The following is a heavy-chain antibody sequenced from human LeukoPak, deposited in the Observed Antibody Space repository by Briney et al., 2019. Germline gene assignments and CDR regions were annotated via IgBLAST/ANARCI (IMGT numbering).Heavy chain of an antibody. Sequence: HPGGSLRLSCEASGFTFSSYWMHWVRQAPGKGLMWVSRIYSDDGSRNYADSVKGRFTISRDNAKNTLYLQMDSLRAEDTAVYYGVRDAGWYGESFDYWGQGTLVTVSS. CDR1: GFTFSSYW. D-gene: IGHD6-19*01. CDR2: IYSDDGSR. V-gene: IGHV3-74*01. J-gene: IGHJ4*02. CDR3: VRDAGWYGESFDY.